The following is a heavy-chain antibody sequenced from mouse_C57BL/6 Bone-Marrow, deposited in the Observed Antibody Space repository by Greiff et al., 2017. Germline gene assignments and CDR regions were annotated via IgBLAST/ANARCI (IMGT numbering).Heavy chain of an antibody. CDR2: IYPGSGNT. CDR3: ARWVDY. CDR1: GYTFTDYY. V-gene: IGHV1-76*01. Sequence: QQSCKASGYTFTDYYINWVKQRPGQGLEWIARIYPGSGNTYYNEKFKGKATLTAEKSSSTAYMQLSSLTSEDSAVYFCARWVDYWGQGTTLTVSS. J-gene: IGHJ2*01.